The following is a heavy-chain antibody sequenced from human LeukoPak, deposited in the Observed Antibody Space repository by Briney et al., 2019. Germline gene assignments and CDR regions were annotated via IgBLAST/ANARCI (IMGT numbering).Heavy chain of an antibody. Sequence: GGSLRLSCAASGFTFSSYSMNWVRQAPGKELEWVSYISSSSSTIYYADSVKGRFTISRDNAKNSLYLQMNSLRAEDTAVYYCARGSSCSSTSCQYGGYWGQGTLVTVSS. CDR2: ISSSSSTI. D-gene: IGHD2-2*01. J-gene: IGHJ4*02. CDR1: GFTFSSYS. V-gene: IGHV3-48*01. CDR3: ARGSSCSSTSCQYGGY.